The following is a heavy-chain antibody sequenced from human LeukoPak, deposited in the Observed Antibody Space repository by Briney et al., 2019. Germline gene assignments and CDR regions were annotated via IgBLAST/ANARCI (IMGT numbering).Heavy chain of an antibody. V-gene: IGHV4-39*01. J-gene: IGHJ4*02. CDR1: GGSISSSSYS. CDR3: ARHHTGRMYYDYVWGSYRPDEFDY. CDR2: IYYSGST. D-gene: IGHD3-16*02. Sequence: PSETLSLTCTVSGGSISSSSYSWGWIRQPPGRGLEWIGSIYYSGSTYYNPSLKSRVTISVDTSKNQFSLKLSSVTAADTAVYYCARHHTGRMYYDYVWGSYRPDEFDYWGQGTLVTVSS.